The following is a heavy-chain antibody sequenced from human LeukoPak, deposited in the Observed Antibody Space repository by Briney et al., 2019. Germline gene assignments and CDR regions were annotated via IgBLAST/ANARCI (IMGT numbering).Heavy chain of an antibody. J-gene: IGHJ4*02. CDR3: ARGRGGATTGLDH. CDR2: INSNSGAR. CDR1: GYTFNGYY. V-gene: IGHV1-2*05. Sequence: ASVKVSCKASGYTFNGYYMHWVRQAPGQGLESMGRINSNSGARNYGQKFQGRVTMSRDTAINTAYMELTSLTSDDTGVYYCARGRGGATTGLDHWGQGTLVTVSS. D-gene: IGHD1-26*01.